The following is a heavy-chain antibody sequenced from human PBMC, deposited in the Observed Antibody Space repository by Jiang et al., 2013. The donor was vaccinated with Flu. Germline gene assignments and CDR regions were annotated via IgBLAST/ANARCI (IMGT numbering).Heavy chain of an antibody. CDR1: GGSISTYY. V-gene: IGHV4-59*08. Sequence: SLTCTVSGGSISTYYWSWIRAAPREGTGVDWIYLLQWEHQLXPSLKSRVSISVDTSKNQFSLRLTSVTAADTAVYYCARNFGASRASVPYFDFWGQGTLVTVSS. D-gene: IGHD3-16*01. CDR2: LLQWEH. CDR3: ARNFGASRASVPYFDF. J-gene: IGHJ4*02.